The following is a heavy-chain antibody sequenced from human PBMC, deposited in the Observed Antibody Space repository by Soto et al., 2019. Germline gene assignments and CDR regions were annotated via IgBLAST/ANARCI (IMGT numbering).Heavy chain of an antibody. J-gene: IGHJ6*02. V-gene: IGHV3-23*01. CDR2: IGAHSGGST. CDR1: GFTFSSYA. Sequence: PGGSLRLSCAASGFTFSSYAMSWVRQAPGKGLEWVSAIGAHSGGSTYYADSVKGRFTISRDNSKSTLYLQMNSLRAEDTALYYCAKGRSYYYYYGVDVWGQGTTVTVSS. CDR3: AKGRSYYYYYGVDV.